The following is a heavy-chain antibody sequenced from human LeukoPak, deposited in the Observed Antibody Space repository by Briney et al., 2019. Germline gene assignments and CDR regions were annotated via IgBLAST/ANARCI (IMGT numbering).Heavy chain of an antibody. CDR3: ARFSVSQAWFDP. Sequence: SETLSLTCTVSGYSISSGYYWGWIRQPPGKGLEWIGSIYHSESNYYNLSLKSRVTISVDTSKNQFSLKLSSVTATDTAVYYCARFSVSQAWFDPWGQGTLVTVSS. J-gene: IGHJ5*02. D-gene: IGHD2-8*01. V-gene: IGHV4-38-2*02. CDR1: GYSISSGYY. CDR2: IYHSESN.